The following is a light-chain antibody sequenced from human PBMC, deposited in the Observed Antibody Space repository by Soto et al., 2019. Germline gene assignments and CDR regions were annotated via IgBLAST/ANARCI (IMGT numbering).Light chain of an antibody. CDR3: SSYTSSIYV. Sequence: VSNRPSGVSNRFSGSKSGNTASLTISGLQAEDEADYYCSSYTSSIYVFGTGTKVTVL. CDR2: VS. J-gene: IGLJ1*01. V-gene: IGLV2-14*01.